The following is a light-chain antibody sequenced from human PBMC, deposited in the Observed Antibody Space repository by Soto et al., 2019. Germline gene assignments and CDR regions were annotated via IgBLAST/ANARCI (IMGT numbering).Light chain of an antibody. CDR1: SGDVGAYNL. Sequence: QSALTQPASVSGCPGQSITISCSGSSGDVGAYNLVSWYQQHPGKAPRLIIFEDNKRPSGVSYRFSGSKSANTASLTIAGLQAEDEGDYYCCSYAGGNAWVFGGGTKLTVL. V-gene: IGLV2-23*01. CDR3: CSYAGGNAWV. CDR2: EDN. J-gene: IGLJ3*02.